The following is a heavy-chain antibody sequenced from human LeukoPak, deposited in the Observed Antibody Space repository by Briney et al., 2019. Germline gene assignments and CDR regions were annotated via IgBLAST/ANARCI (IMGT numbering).Heavy chain of an antibody. CDR2: ISSSSSYI. J-gene: IGHJ4*02. Sequence: GGSLRLSCAASGFTFSSYSMNWVRQAPGKGLEWVSSISSSSSYIYYADSVKGRFTISRDNAKNSLYLQMNSLRAEDTAVYYCARDIAFSLFGEGDYWGQGTLVTVSS. V-gene: IGHV3-21*01. CDR3: ARDIAFSLFGEGDY. D-gene: IGHD3-10*02. CDR1: GFTFSSYS.